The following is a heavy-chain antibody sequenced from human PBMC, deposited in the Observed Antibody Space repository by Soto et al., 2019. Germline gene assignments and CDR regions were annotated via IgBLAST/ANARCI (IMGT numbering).Heavy chain of an antibody. CDR3: ARDNGDYLLGWYFDL. CDR2: IIPIFGTA. D-gene: IGHD4-17*01. CDR1: GGTFSSYA. Sequence: QVQLVQSGAEVKTPGSSVKVSCKASGGTFSSYAISWVRQAPGQGLEWMGGIIPIFGTANYAQKFQGRVKITTDESTSTAYMELSSLRSEDTAVYYCARDNGDYLLGWYFDLWGRGTLVTVSS. J-gene: IGHJ2*01. V-gene: IGHV1-69*01.